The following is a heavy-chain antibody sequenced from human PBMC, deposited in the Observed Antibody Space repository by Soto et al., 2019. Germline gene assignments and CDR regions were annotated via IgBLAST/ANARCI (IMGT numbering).Heavy chain of an antibody. Sequence: GGSLRLSCAASGFTFSDYYMSWIRQAPGKGLEWVSYISSSGSTIYYADSVKGRFTISRDNAKNSLYLQMNSLRAEDTAVYYCARLVVVVVPAATSDGDWFDPWGQGTLVTVSS. D-gene: IGHD2-2*01. CDR1: GFTFSDYY. V-gene: IGHV3-11*01. CDR3: ARLVVVVVPAATSDGDWFDP. J-gene: IGHJ5*02. CDR2: ISSSGSTI.